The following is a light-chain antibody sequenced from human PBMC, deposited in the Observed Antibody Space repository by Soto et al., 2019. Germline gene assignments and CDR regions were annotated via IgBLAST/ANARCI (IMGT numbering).Light chain of an antibody. CDR2: EAS. CDR3: HHYNGFPLT. Sequence: DIQMTQSPSTLSASVGDRVTITCRASQSIGNWWAWYQQKPGKAPKLLIYEASSLESEVPSSFSGSGSGTAFTLTISRLHPDEFGSYYCHHYNGFPLTFGGGTKVEIK. V-gene: IGKV1-5*03. J-gene: IGKJ4*01. CDR1: QSIGNW.